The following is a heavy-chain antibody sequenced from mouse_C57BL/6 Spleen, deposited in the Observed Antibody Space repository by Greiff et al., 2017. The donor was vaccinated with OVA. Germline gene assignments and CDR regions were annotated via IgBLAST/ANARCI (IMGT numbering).Heavy chain of an antibody. D-gene: IGHD2-12*01. CDR3: ARDNDVGYFDY. CDR1: GFTFSSYA. J-gene: IGHJ2*01. CDR2: ISDGGSYT. Sequence: EVHLVESGGGLVKPGGSLKLSCAASGFTFSSYAMSWVRQTPEKRLEWVATISDGGSYTYYPDNVKGRFTISRDNAKNNLYLQMSHLKSEDTAMYYCARDNDVGYFDYWGQGTTLTVSS. V-gene: IGHV5-4*01.